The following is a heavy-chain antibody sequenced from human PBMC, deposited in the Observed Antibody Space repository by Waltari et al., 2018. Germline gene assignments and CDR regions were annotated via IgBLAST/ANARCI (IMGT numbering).Heavy chain of an antibody. J-gene: IGHJ4*02. CDR2: INPKNGDT. Sequence: QVQLVQSGTEVKKPGASVRVSCQASGYTFSDYHLHWVRQTPGQGFEWMGLINPKNGDTSYAQNFLGSVTMTRDTSINTAYMDLSGLRSDDAAVFYCARDPGPIVGAPDFWGQGTLVTVSS. V-gene: IGHV1-2*02. D-gene: IGHD1-26*01. CDR3: ARDPGPIVGAPDF. CDR1: GYTFSDYH.